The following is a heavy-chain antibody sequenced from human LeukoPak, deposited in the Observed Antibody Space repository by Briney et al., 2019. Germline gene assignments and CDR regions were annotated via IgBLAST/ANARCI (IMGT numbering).Heavy chain of an antibody. CDR1: GFTFSSYE. CDR3: ASSGSYHGAFDI. Sequence: GGSLRLSCAASGFTFSSYEMNWVRQAPGKGLEWISYISNSGGTIYYAGSVKGRFAVSRDNAKNSLYLQMNSLRAEDTAVYYCASSGSYHGAFDIWGQGTMVTVSS. D-gene: IGHD1-26*01. CDR2: ISNSGGTI. J-gene: IGHJ3*02. V-gene: IGHV3-48*03.